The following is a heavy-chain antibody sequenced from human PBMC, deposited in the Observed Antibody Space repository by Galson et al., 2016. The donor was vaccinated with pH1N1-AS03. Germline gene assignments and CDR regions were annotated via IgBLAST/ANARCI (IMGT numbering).Heavy chain of an antibody. CDR2: ISSDGSKK. CDR3: ARMAAAGD. V-gene: IGHV3-30-3*01. CDR1: GFTFSDYY. Sequence: SLRLSCAASGFTFSDYYITWIRQAPGKGLEWVAVISSDGSKKYYADSVKGRFTTSRDNSKNTLNLQLTSLRSEDTAVYYCARMAAAGDWGQGTLVTVSS. D-gene: IGHD6-13*01. J-gene: IGHJ4*02.